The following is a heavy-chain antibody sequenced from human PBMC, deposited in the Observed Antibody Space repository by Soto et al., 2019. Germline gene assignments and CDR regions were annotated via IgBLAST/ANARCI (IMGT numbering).Heavy chain of an antibody. V-gene: IGHV3-23*01. D-gene: IGHD2-15*01. CDR1: GFTFSDYY. CDR3: ARSPRSGGRALGLYYYYGLDV. CDR2: ISGNGLST. Sequence: PGRSLRLSCAASGFTFSDYYMSWIRQAPGKGLEWVSAISGNGLSTYYADSVKGRFTISRDKSKNTVDLQMNSLRAEDTAVYYCARSPRSGGRALGLYYYYGLDVWGQGTTVTVSS. J-gene: IGHJ6*02.